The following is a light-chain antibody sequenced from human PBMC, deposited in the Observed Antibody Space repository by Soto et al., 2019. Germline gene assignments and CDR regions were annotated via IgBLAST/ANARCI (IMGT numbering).Light chain of an antibody. CDR3: QQYSSYST. CDR1: QSISIN. J-gene: IGKJ1*01. V-gene: IGKV3-20*01. Sequence: EVVMTQSPATLSVSPGERAILSCRASQSISINLAWYQQKPGQAPRVLIHSESSRATGLPDRFTGSGSGTDFTLTITRLEPEDFGVYYCQQYSSYSTFGQGTKVDIK. CDR2: SES.